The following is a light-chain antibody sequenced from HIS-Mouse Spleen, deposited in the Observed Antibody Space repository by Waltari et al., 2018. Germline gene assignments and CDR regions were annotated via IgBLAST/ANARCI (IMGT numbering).Light chain of an antibody. CDR1: QDISNY. CDR3: QQYDNLPRA. J-gene: IGKJ3*01. CDR2: DAS. V-gene: IGKV1-33*01. Sequence: DIQMTQSPSSLSASVGHRVTITCQASQDISNYLNWYQQKPGKAPKLLIYDASNLETGVPSRFSGSGSGTDFTFTISSLQPEDIATYYCQQYDNLPRAFGPGTKVDIK.